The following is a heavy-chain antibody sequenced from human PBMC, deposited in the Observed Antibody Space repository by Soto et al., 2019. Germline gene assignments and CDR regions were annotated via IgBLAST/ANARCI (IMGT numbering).Heavy chain of an antibody. CDR3: ASSNIAAAPYGMDG. V-gene: IGHV3-66*01. J-gene: IGHJ6*02. D-gene: IGHD6-13*01. Sequence: GGSLRLSCAASGFSVSSSYMNWVRQAPGKGLEWVSVIDSGGSTDHADSVKGRFTISTDNSKNTVFLQMNSLRAEDTAVYYCASSNIAAAPYGMDGWGQGTMVTVSS. CDR2: IDSGGST. CDR1: GFSVSSSY.